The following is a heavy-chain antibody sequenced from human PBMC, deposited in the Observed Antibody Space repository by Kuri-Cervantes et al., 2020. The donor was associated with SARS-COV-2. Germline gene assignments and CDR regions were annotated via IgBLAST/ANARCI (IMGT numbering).Heavy chain of an antibody. CDR2: INPNSGGT. CDR3: ARASTTGTTVDY. D-gene: IGHD1-1*01. CDR1: GYTFTGYY. Sequence: ASVKVSCKASGYTFTGYYMHWVRQAPGQGLEWMGWINPNSGGTNYAQKFQGWVTMTRDTSTSIAYMELRSLRSDDTAVYYCARASTTGTTVDYWGQGTLVTVSS. J-gene: IGHJ4*02. V-gene: IGHV1-2*04.